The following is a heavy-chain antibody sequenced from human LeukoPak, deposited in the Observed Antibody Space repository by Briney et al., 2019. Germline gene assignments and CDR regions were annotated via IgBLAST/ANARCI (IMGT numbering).Heavy chain of an antibody. J-gene: IGHJ4*02. Sequence: GGSLRLSCAASGFSFSNYIMNWVRQAPGKGLEWVSSISSSPTSTYSADSVQGRFTVSRDNAAKSLYLQMNSLRAEDTAVYYCARGIHYDSVWGTNRYSGPYFDSWGQGTQVTVSS. CDR2: ISSSPTST. CDR1: GFSFSNYI. V-gene: IGHV3-21*01. CDR3: ARGIHYDSVWGTNRYSGPYFDS. D-gene: IGHD3-16*02.